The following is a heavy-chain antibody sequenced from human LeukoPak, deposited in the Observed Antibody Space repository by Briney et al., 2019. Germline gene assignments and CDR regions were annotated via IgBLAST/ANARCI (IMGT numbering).Heavy chain of an antibody. CDR2: INDYGDTT. Sequence: QPGGSLRLSCSASGFTFSSCAMHWVRQAPGMGLEYVSGINDYGDTTHYGDSVRGRVTISRDDSMNTVHLQMSSLRADDTAVYYCAKDLSGWYSFESWGQGTLVTVSS. V-gene: IGHV3-64D*09. D-gene: IGHD6-19*01. CDR3: AKDLSGWYSFES. J-gene: IGHJ4*02. CDR1: GFTFSSCA.